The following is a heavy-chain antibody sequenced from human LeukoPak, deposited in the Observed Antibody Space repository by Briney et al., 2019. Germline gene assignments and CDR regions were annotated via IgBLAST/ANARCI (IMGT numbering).Heavy chain of an antibody. CDR3: ARDLGYSSST. J-gene: IGHJ4*02. CDR1: GFTFSGYT. Sequence: GGSLRLSCAASGFTFSGYTMNWVRQAPGKGLEWVSSISGSSSSIYYVDSVKGRFTISRDNAKNSLYLQMNSLRADDTAVYYCARDLGYSSSTWGQGTLVTVSS. CDR2: ISGSSSSI. V-gene: IGHV3-21*01. D-gene: IGHD6-6*01.